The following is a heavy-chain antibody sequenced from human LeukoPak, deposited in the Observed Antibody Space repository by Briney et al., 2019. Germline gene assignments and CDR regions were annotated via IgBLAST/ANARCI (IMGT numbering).Heavy chain of an antibody. V-gene: IGHV5-51*01. CDR1: GYSFTNYW. J-gene: IGHJ4*02. Sequence: GESLKISCKGSGYSFTNYWIGWVRQMPGKGLEWMGIIYPGDSDTTYSPSFQGQVTISADKSISTAYLQWSSLKASDTAMYYCARWSLARSFDYWGQGTLVTVSS. CDR2: IYPGDSDT. CDR3: ARWSLARSFDY. D-gene: IGHD6-13*01.